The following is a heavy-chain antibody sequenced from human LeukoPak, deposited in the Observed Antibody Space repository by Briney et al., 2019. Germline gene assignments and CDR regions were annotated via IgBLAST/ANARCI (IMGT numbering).Heavy chain of an antibody. CDR1: GGSISSYY. CDR3: SAGEGYYDSGDYYSAWAFDV. CDR2: ISNSGNTI. Sequence: LSLTCTVSGGSISSYYWSWIRQPPGKGLEWVSYISNSGNTIYYADSVKGRFTISRDNAKNSLYLQMNSLRAEDTAVYYCSAGEGYYDSGDYYSAWAFDVWGQGTMVTVSS. D-gene: IGHD3-22*01. V-gene: IGHV3-11*04. J-gene: IGHJ3*01.